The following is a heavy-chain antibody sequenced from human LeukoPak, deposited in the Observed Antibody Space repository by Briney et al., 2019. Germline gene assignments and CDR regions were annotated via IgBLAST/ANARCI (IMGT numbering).Heavy chain of an antibody. Sequence: GGSLRLSCAASGFTFSSYAMSWVRQAPGKGLEWVSAISGSGGSTYYADSVKGRFTISRDNSKNTLYLQMNSLRAEDTAVYYCAKDLSYCSSTSCLPGDFQHWGQGTLVTVSS. J-gene: IGHJ1*01. CDR3: AKDLSYCSSTSCLPGDFQH. CDR1: GFTFSSYA. V-gene: IGHV3-23*01. D-gene: IGHD2-2*01. CDR2: ISGSGGST.